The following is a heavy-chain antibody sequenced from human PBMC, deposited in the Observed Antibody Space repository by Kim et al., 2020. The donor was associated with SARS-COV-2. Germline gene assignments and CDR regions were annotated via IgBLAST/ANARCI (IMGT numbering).Heavy chain of an antibody. CDR3: ARPSNFYDSSSYYGDAFDI. D-gene: IGHD3-22*01. CDR1: GHNPSTSS. Sequence: GESLKISCQGSGHNPSTSSIAWVRQMSGKGLEWMGLIYLGDSDVRYSPSFEGRVTISADKSSNTAYLQWSSLRASDTAMYYCARPSNFYDSSSYYGDAFDIWGQGTMVTVSS. J-gene: IGHJ3*02. V-gene: IGHV5-51*01. CDR2: IYLGDSDV.